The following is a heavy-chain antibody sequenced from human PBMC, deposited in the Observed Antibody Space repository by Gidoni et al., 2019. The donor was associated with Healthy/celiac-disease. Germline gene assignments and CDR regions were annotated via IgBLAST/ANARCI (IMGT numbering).Heavy chain of an antibody. CDR1: GFTFSSYS. Sequence: EVQLVESGGGLVKPGGSLRLSCAASGFTFSSYSMNWVRQAPGKGLEWVSSISSSSSYIYYADSVKGRFTISRDNAKNSLYLQMNSLRAEDTAVYYCARDGGNGHYDSSGPLDYWGQGTLVTVSS. CDR3: ARDGGNGHYDSSGPLDY. D-gene: IGHD3-22*01. CDR2: ISSSSSYI. V-gene: IGHV3-21*01. J-gene: IGHJ4*02.